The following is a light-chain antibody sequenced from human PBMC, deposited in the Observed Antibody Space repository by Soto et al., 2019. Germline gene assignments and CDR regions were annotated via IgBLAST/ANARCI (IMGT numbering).Light chain of an antibody. CDR3: SSYTTSSTRV. Sequence: QSVLTHPASVSGTPGQSIAISCTVSSSDIGIYKHVSWYQQHPGKVPKLIIYEVTNRPSGSSNRFSGSKSGSTASLTISALQAEDEADYYCSSYTTSSTRVFGPGTKVMVL. CDR1: SSDIGIYKH. CDR2: EVT. V-gene: IGLV2-14*01. J-gene: IGLJ1*01.